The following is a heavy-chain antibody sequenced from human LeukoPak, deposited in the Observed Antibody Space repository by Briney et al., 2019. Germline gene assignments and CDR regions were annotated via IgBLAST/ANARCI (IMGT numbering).Heavy chain of an antibody. CDR2: ISSTSGTI. D-gene: IGHD2-2*01. V-gene: IGHV3-48*04. CDR1: GFIFDGFT. J-gene: IGHJ3*02. CDR3: ARGLGGPAAI. Sequence: GGSLRLSCAASGFIFDGFTMNWVRQAPGKGLEWISYISSTSGTIDYADSVKGRFTISRDNAKNSLYLQMNSLRAEDTAVYYCARGLGGPAAIWGQGTMVTVSS.